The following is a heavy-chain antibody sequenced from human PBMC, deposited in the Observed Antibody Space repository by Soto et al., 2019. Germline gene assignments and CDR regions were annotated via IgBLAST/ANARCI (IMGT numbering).Heavy chain of an antibody. CDR2: ISGSGGST. D-gene: IGHD2-2*01. CDR1: GFTFSSYA. CDR3: AKGPSPCTPTSCYLRYGMDV. Sequence: GGSLRLSCAASGFTFSSYAMSWVRQAPGKGLEWVSGISGSGGSTYYSTSVKGRFTISRDNSKNTLYLQMNGLRAEDTAVYYCAKGPSPCTPTSCYLRYGMDVWGQGTRVTVSS. V-gene: IGHV3-23*01. J-gene: IGHJ6*02.